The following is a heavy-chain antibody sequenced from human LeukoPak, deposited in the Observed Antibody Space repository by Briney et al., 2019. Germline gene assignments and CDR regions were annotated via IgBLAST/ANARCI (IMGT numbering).Heavy chain of an antibody. CDR1: GYTFTGYY. D-gene: IGHD1-1*01. Sequence: GASVKVSCKASGYTFTGYYMHWVRQAPGQGLEWMGWINPNSGGTNYAQKFQGRVTMTRDTSISTAYMELSRLRSDDTAVYYCARESNWNDGDYYYYYYMDVWGKGTTVTISS. J-gene: IGHJ6*03. CDR2: INPNSGGT. V-gene: IGHV1-2*02. CDR3: ARESNWNDGDYYYYYYMDV.